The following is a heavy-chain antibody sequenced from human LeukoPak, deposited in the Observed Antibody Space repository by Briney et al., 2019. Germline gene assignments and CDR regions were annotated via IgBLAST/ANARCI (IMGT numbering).Heavy chain of an antibody. V-gene: IGHV3-23*01. CDR3: AKGNTSSWYIPFDY. J-gene: IGHJ4*02. D-gene: IGHD6-13*01. CDR1: GFTFSSYV. CDR2: ISGGGGST. Sequence: PGGSLRLSCAASGFTFSSYVMSWVRQAPGKGLEWVSVISGGGGSTDYADSVKGRFTISKDISKNTLYLQMNSLRAEDTAVYYCAKGNTSSWYIPFDYWGQGTLVTVSS.